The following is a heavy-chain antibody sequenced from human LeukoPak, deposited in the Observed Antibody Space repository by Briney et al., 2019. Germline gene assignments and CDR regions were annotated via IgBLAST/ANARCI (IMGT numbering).Heavy chain of an antibody. V-gene: IGHV4-61*02. CDR3: ARKYYYDSSGYSPGFAFDI. CDR1: GGSISSGSYY. J-gene: IGHJ3*02. CDR2: IYTSGST. D-gene: IGHD3-22*01. Sequence: SQTLSLTCTVSGGSISSGSYYWSWIRQPAGKGLEWIGRIYTSGSTNYNPSLKSRVTISVDTSKNQFSLKLSSVTAADTAVYYCARKYYYDSSGYSPGFAFDIWGQGTMVTVSS.